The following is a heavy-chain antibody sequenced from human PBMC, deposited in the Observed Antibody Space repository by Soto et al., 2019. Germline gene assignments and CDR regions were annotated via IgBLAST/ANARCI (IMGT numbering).Heavy chain of an antibody. CDR3: AREDVTIFGVVIPLDI. J-gene: IGHJ3*02. CDR1: GFTFSSYS. V-gene: IGHV3-48*01. Sequence: GGSLRLSCAASGFTFSSYSMNWVRQAPGKGLEWVSYISSSSSTIYYADSVKGRFTISRDNAKNSLYLQMNSLRAEDTAVYYCAREDVTIFGVVIPLDIWGQGTMVTVSS. D-gene: IGHD3-3*01. CDR2: ISSSSSTI.